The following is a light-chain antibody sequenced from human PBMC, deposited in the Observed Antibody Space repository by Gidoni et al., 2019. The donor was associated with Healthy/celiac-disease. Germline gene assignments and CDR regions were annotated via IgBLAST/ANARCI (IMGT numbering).Light chain of an antibody. J-gene: IGKJ2*01. CDR1: QSISSY. CDR3: QQSYSTPYT. V-gene: IGKV1-39*01. CDR2: AAS. Sequence: DIQMTQSPSSLSASVGDRVTNTCRASQSISSYFNWYQQKPGKAPKLLIYAASSLQSGVPSRFSGSGSGTDFTLTISSLQPEDFATYYCQQSYSTPYTFXQXTKLEIK.